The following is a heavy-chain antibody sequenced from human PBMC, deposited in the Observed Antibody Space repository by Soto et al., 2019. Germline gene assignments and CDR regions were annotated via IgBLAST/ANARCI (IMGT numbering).Heavy chain of an antibody. D-gene: IGHD6-13*01. CDR1: GGSMRNYF. Sequence: PSGTLSLTCAASGGSMRNYFRTWIRQAPGKGLEWIGYIHYSGTTSFFPSYNPSLRSRVTISEDTFKNQFSLKLLSVTTADTAVYFCAAGEASSRNLAPYYLDFWGQGTLVTVSS. CDR3: AAGEASSRNLAPYYLDF. J-gene: IGHJ4*02. V-gene: IGHV4-59*01. CDR2: IHYSGTT.